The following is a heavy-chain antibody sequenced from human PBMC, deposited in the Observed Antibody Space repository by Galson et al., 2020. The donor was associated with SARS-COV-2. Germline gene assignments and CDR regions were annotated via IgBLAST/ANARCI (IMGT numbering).Heavy chain of an antibody. J-gene: IGHJ4*02. CDR1: GFTFSSYG. CDR3: AKADSGSWGSYCDH. CDR2: ISYDGSNK. Sequence: GGSLRLSCAASGFTFSSYGMHWVRQAPGKGLEWVAVISYDGSNKYYADSVKGRFTISRDNSKNTLYLQMNSLRVEDTAVYYCAKADSGSWGSYCDHWGQGTLVTVSS. D-gene: IGHD2-15*01. V-gene: IGHV3-30*18.